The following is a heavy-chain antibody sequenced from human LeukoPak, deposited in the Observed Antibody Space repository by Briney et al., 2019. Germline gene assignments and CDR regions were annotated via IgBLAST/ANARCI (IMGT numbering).Heavy chain of an antibody. CDR3: ARDGDIVVVPAAPTPYYYYGMDV. CDR2: INTNTGNP. D-gene: IGHD2-2*01. J-gene: IGHJ6*02. Sequence: ASVKVSCKASGYTFTSYAMNWVRQAPGQGLEWMGWINTNTGNPTYAQGFTGRFVFSLDTSVSTAYLQIGSLKAEDTAVYYCARDGDIVVVPAAPTPYYYYGMDVWGQGTTVTVSS. V-gene: IGHV7-4-1*01. CDR1: GYTFTSYA.